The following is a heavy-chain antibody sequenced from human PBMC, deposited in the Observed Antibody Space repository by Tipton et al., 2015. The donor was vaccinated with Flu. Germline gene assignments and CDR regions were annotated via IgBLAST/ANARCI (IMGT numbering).Heavy chain of an antibody. CDR2: ISGSGGST. V-gene: IGHV3-23*01. Sequence: GSLRLSCAASGFTFSSYAMSWVRQAPGKGPEWVSAISGSGGSTYYADSVKGRFTISRDNSKNTLYLQMNSLRAEDTAVYYCAKEVSEWELLGYFDYWGQGTLVTVSS. J-gene: IGHJ4*02. D-gene: IGHD1-26*01. CDR3: AKEVSEWELLGYFDY. CDR1: GFTFSSYA.